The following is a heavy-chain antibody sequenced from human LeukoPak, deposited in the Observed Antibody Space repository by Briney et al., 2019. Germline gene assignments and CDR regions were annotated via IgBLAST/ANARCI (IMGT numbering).Heavy chain of an antibody. J-gene: IGHJ5*02. Sequence: SETLSLTCTVSGGSISSYYWSWIRQPAGKGLEWIGRIYTSGSTNYNPSLKSRVTMSVDTSKNQFSLKLSSVTAADTAVYYCARGGGSYGLSWFDPWGQGTLVTVSS. V-gene: IGHV4-4*07. CDR2: IYTSGST. CDR1: GGSISSYY. D-gene: IGHD3-16*01. CDR3: ARGGGSYGLSWFDP.